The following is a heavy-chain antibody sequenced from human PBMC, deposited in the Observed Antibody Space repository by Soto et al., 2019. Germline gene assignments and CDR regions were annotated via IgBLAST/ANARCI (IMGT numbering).Heavy chain of an antibody. J-gene: IGHJ6*02. V-gene: IGHV3-21*01. CDR2: ITGSGGDK. CDR1: GLTFCIYV. CDR3: ARDSKFWEV. Sequence: HCGSLGLCCAACGLTFCIYVINGVRQAPGKGLEWVSSITGSGGDKYYADSVKGRFTISRDDARNSLYLQMNSLRVEDTAVYYCARDSKFWEVWGQGTTVTVSS. D-gene: IGHD3-9*01.